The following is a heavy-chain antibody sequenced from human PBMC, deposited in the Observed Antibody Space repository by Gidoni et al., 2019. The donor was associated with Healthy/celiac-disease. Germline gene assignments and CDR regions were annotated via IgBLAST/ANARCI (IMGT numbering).Heavy chain of an antibody. CDR1: GFTFSSYW. D-gene: IGHD3-16*02. CDR2: IKQDGSEK. J-gene: IGHJ4*02. V-gene: IGHV3-7*04. CDR3: ARGRSTLHLGELSPMDYFDY. Sequence: EVQLVESGGGLVQPGGSLRLSCPASGFTFSSYWMSWVRQAPGKGLEWVANIKQDGSEKYYVDSVKGRFTISRDNAKNSLYLQMNSLRAEDTAVYYCARGRSTLHLGELSPMDYFDYWGQGTLVTVSS.